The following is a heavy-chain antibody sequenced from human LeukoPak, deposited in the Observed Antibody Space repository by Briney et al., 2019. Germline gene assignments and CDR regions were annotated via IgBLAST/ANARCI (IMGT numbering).Heavy chain of an antibody. CDR3: ARDSIRYCSSTSCYLYGMDV. V-gene: IGHV3-30-3*01. CDR1: GFTFSSYA. D-gene: IGHD2-2*01. J-gene: IGHJ6*02. CDR2: ISYDGSNK. Sequence: GGSLRLSCAASGFTFSSYAMHWVRQAPGKGLEWVAVISYDGSNKYYADSVKGRFTISRDNSKNTLYLQMNSLRAEDTAVYYCARDSIRYCSSTSCYLYGMDVWGQGTTVTVSS.